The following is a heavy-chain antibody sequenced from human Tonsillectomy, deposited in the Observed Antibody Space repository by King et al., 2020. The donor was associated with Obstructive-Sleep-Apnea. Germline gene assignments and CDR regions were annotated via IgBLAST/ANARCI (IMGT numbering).Heavy chain of an antibody. Sequence: VQLVESGGDLVKPGGSLRLSCAASGFTFNNAWMSWVRQAPGKGLEWVGRIKSKTDGGTTDYAAPVKGRFTISRDDSKNTLYLQMNSLKTEDTAVYYCTGGYSHINADYWGQGTLVTFSS. J-gene: IGHJ4*02. CDR1: GFTFNNAW. CDR3: TGGYSHINADY. CDR2: IKSKTDGGTT. D-gene: IGHD5-18*01. V-gene: IGHV3-15*01.